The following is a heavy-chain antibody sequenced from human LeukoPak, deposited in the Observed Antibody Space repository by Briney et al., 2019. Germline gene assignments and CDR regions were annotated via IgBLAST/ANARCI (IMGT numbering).Heavy chain of an antibody. V-gene: IGHV1-2*02. CDR2: IDPYTGNT. J-gene: IGHJ1*01. CDR1: GYTFVGYY. D-gene: IGHD5-12*01. Sequence: ASVKVSCKASGYTFVGYYLHWARQAPGQGLEWMAWIDPYTGNTHYAQKFQGRITVTRDTSISTTYMELSWLTSDDTALYYCARGYSASEHWGQGTLVTVSS. CDR3: ARGYSASEH.